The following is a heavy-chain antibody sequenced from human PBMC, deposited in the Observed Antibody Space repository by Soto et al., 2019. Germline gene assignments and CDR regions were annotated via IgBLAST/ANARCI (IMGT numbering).Heavy chain of an antibody. CDR1: GFTFSSYA. V-gene: IGHV3-33*08. J-gene: IGHJ4*02. Sequence: QVQLVESGGGVVQPGRSLRLSCAASGFTFSSYAMHWVRQAPGNGLERVAVIWYDGSNKNYADSVKGRFTISRDNSKNTLYLEMNSLRTEDTAVYYCAKALHGSGTYSDFDYWGQGILVTVSS. CDR3: AKALHGSGTYSDFDY. D-gene: IGHD3-10*01. CDR2: IWYDGSNK.